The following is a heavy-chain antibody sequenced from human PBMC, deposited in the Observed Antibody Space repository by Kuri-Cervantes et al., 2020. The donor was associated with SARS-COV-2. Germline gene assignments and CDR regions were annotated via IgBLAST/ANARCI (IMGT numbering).Heavy chain of an antibody. CDR3: ARDNVLFSGSGFDY. J-gene: IGHJ4*02. CDR2: FYSSGVT. D-gene: IGHD1-26*01. CDR1: GGSISSYY. Sequence: SETLSLTCSASGGSISSYYWGWIRQPPGEGLEWIGYFYSSGVTNYNPSLKSRVTISVDTSKNQLSLILSSVTAEDTAVYYCARDNVLFSGSGFDYWGQGTLVTVSS. V-gene: IGHV4-59*01.